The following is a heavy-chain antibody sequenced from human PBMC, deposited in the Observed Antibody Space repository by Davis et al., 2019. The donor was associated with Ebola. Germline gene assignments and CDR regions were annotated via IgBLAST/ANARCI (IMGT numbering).Heavy chain of an antibody. V-gene: IGHV5-51*01. Sequence: KVSCKGSGYRFTSYWIGWVRQMPDKRLEWLGIIYPFDSDTKYSPSFQGQVTLSADKSITTAYLQWSSLKASDTAMYYCARHRVESDAFDIWGQGTMVTVSS. J-gene: IGHJ3*02. CDR1: GYRFTSYW. CDR2: IYPFDSDT. CDR3: ARHRVESDAFDI.